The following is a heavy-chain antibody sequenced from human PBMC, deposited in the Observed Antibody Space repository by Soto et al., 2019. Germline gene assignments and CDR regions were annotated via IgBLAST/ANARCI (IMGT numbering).Heavy chain of an antibody. CDR1: GYTCTSYG. CDR3: ARSSCWPAGHRNWFDP. J-gene: IGHJ5*02. Sequence: QVQLVQSGAEVKKPGASVKFSCKASGYTCTSYGISWLRHAPGQGLEWMGWISADNGNTNYAQKLQGIVTLTPDTSTSTAYMELRSLRSDDKDVEYCARSSCWPAGHRNWFDPWGQGTLVTVSS. V-gene: IGHV1-18*01. CDR2: ISADNGNT. D-gene: IGHD6-19*01.